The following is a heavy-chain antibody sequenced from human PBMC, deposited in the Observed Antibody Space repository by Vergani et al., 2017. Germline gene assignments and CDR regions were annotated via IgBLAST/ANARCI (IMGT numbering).Heavy chain of an antibody. CDR1: GFTFSSYA. D-gene: IGHD2-2*01. Sequence: QVQLVESGGGVVQPGRSLRLSCAASGFTFSSYAMHWVRQAPGKGLEWVAVISYDGSNKYYADSVKGRFTISRDNSKNTLYLQMNSLRAEDTAVYYCVRGYCSSTSCHDAFDIWSQGTMVTVSS. V-gene: IGHV3-30-3*01. CDR2: ISYDGSNK. CDR3: VRGYCSSTSCHDAFDI. J-gene: IGHJ3*02.